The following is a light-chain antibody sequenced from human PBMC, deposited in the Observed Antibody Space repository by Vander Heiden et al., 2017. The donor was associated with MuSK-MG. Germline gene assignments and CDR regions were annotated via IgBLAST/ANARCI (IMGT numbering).Light chain of an antibody. Sequence: EIVMTQSPATLSASPGESAPLSCRASQSVSSKLAWYQQKAGQPPSLLIYSASTRATGIPARFSGSGSGTEFTLTISSLQSEDFAVYYCQQHDNFPLTFGQGTKVEIK. CDR1: QSVSSK. J-gene: IGKJ1*01. V-gene: IGKV3-15*01. CDR3: QQHDNFPLT. CDR2: SAS.